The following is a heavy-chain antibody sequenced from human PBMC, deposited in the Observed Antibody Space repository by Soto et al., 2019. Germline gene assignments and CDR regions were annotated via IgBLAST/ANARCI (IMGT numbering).Heavy chain of an antibody. CDR3: SRVFSRVVVAPGY. J-gene: IGHJ4*02. CDR2: INAGNSDT. D-gene: IGHD3-22*01. CDR1: GYTFTSYA. Sequence: QVQLVQSGAEEKKPGASVKVSCKASGYTFTSYAIHWVRQAPGQRLEWMGWINAGNSDTKYSQKFQGRVTITSDTSASTAYIELSSLRSEDTAVYYCSRVFSRVVVAPGYWGQGTLVTVSS. V-gene: IGHV1-3*05.